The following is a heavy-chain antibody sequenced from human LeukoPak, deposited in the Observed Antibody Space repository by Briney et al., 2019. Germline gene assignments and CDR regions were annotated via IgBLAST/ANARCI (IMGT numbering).Heavy chain of an antibody. Sequence: SETLSLTCAVYGGSFSGYYWSWIRQPPGKGLEWIGEINHSGSTNYNPSLKSRVTISVDTSKNQFSLKLSSVTAADTAVYYCARGIENNFWSGRNWFDPWGQGTLVTVSS. CDR2: INHSGST. CDR3: ARGIENNFWSGRNWFDP. J-gene: IGHJ5*02. D-gene: IGHD3-3*01. CDR1: GGSFSGYY. V-gene: IGHV4-34*01.